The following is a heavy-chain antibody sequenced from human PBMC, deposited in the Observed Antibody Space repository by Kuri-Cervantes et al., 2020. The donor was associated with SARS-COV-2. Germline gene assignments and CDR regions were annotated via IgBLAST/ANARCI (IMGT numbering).Heavy chain of an antibody. CDR1: GFTVSSNY. J-gene: IGHJ4*02. CDR3: ARGYEARYSSSWYLDY. Sequence: GGSLRLSCAASGFTVSSNYMSWVRQAPGKGLEWVSIIYGGGSTYYADSVKGRFTISRDNSKNTLYLQMNSLRAEDTAVYYCARGYEARYSSSWYLDYWGQGTLVTVSP. V-gene: IGHV3-53*01. D-gene: IGHD6-13*01. CDR2: IYGGGST.